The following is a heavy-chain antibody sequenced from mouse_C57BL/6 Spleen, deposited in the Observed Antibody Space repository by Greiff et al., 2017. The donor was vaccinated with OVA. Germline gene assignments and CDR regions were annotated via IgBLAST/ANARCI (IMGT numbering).Heavy chain of an antibody. J-gene: IGHJ1*03. Sequence: QVQLQQPGAELVKPGASVKMSCKASGYTFTSYWITWVKQRPGQGLEWIGDIYPGSGSTNYNEKFKSKATLTVDTSSSTAYMQLSSLTSEDSAGYDGARKLYGNFYWYIDVWGTGTTVTVSS. CDR2: IYPGSGST. CDR1: GYTFTSYW. D-gene: IGHD2-1*01. CDR3: ARKLYGNFYWYIDV. V-gene: IGHV1-55*01.